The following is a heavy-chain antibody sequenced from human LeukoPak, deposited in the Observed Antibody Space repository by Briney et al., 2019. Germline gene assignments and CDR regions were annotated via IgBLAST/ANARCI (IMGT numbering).Heavy chain of an antibody. D-gene: IGHD5-18*01. CDR1: GFTFSSFW. V-gene: IGHV3-7*01. Sequence: AGSLRLSCTASGFTFSSFWMSWLREAPGKGLEWVANIKQDGSEKYYVDSVKGRFTISRDNAKNSLYLQMNSLRAEDTAVYYCARDQLWPDYFDYWGQGTLVTVSS. CDR2: IKQDGSEK. J-gene: IGHJ4*02. CDR3: ARDQLWPDYFDY.